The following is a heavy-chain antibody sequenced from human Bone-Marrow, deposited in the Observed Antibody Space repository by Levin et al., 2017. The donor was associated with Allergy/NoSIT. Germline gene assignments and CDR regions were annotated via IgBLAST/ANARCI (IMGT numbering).Heavy chain of an antibody. V-gene: IGHV1-2*06. CDR1: GYTFTDYY. Sequence: ASVKVSCKASGYTFTDYYIHWVRQAPGQGLEWMGRIHPNSGGTNYGQAFQGRVTVTRDTSISTTYMELSSLKSDDTAVYYCAKGDLRYYTSGSPPDYWGQGTLVTVSS. CDR2: IHPNSGGT. CDR3: AKGDLRYYTSGSPPDY. J-gene: IGHJ4*02. D-gene: IGHD3-10*01.